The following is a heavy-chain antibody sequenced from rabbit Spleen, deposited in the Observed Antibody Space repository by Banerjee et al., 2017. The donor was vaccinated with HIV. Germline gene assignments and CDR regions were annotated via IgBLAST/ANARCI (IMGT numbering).Heavy chain of an antibody. CDR1: GFSFSDSYY. Sequence: QSLEESGGGLVQLEGSLTLTCTASGFSFSDSYYLCWVRQAPGKGLEWIGYIDPIFGTTTYASWVNGRFTISSDNAQSTVDLKMTSLTAADTATYFCARAIVPWLGLTRLDLWGPGTLVTVS. V-gene: IGHV1S40*01. D-gene: IGHD4-1*01. CDR2: IDPIFGTT. CDR3: ARAIVPWLGLTRLDL. J-gene: IGHJ3*01.